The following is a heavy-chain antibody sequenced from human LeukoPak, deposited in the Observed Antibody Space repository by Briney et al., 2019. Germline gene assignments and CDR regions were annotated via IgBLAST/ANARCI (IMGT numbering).Heavy chain of an antibody. CDR1: GFTVSSNY. CDR2: IYSGGST. Sequence: QSGGSLRLSCAASGFTVSSNYMSWVRQAPGKGLEWVSVIYSGGSTYYADSVKGRFTISRDNSKNTLYLQMNSLRAEDTAVYYCAKDRCSSTSCSHGFDYWGQGTLVTVSS. J-gene: IGHJ4*02. V-gene: IGHV3-53*01. D-gene: IGHD2-2*01. CDR3: AKDRCSSTSCSHGFDY.